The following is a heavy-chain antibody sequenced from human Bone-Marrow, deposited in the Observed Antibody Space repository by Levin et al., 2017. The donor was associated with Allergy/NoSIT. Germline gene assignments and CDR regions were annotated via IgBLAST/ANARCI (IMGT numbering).Heavy chain of an antibody. J-gene: IGHJ6*02. Sequence: SETLSLTCTVSGGSISSGDYYWSWIRQPPGKGLEWIGYIYYSGSTYYNPSLKSRVTISVDTSKNQFSLKLSSVTAADTAVYYCARDQNIVVVPAAIGSYYYGMDVWGQGTTVTVSS. CDR3: ARDQNIVVVPAAIGSYYYGMDV. V-gene: IGHV4-30-4*01. CDR1: GGSISSGDYY. D-gene: IGHD2-2*02. CDR2: IYYSGST.